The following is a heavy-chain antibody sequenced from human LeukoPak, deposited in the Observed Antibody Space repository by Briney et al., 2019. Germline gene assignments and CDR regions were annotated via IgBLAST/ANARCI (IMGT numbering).Heavy chain of an antibody. V-gene: IGHV1-69*13. CDR1: GGTFSSYA. CDR3: ARGEMATIFGELDY. J-gene: IGHJ4*02. D-gene: IGHD5-24*01. CDR2: IIPIFGTA. Sequence: ASVKVSCKASGGTFSSYAISRVRQAPGQGLEWMGGIIPIFGTANYAQKFQGRVTITADESTSTAYMELSSLRSEDTAVYYCARGEMATIFGELDYWGQGTLVTVSS.